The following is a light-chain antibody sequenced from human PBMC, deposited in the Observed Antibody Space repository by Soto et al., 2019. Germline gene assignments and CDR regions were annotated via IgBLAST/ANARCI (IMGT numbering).Light chain of an antibody. V-gene: IGLV2-8*01. J-gene: IGLJ1*01. CDR3: SSYAGSNNYV. Sequence: QSALTQPPSASGSPGQSVTISCTGTSSDVGGYQYVSWYQQYPGKAPKLMIYAVNKRPSGVPDRFSGSRSGNTASLAVSGLQAEDEADYYCSSYAGSNNYVFGTRTKVTVL. CDR1: SSDVGGYQY. CDR2: AVN.